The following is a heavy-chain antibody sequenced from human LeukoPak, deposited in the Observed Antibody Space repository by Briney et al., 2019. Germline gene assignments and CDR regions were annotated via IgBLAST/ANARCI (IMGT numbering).Heavy chain of an antibody. CDR1: GYTFTSYA. CDR2: INAGNGNT. CDR3: ARAAGATTKFDY. J-gene: IGHJ4*02. Sequence: ASVKVSCKASGYTFTSYAMHWVCQAPGQRLEWMGWINAGNGNTKYSQEFQGRVTITRDTSASTAYMELSSLRSEDMAVYYCARAAGATTKFDYWGQGTLVTVSS. D-gene: IGHD1-26*01. V-gene: IGHV1-3*03.